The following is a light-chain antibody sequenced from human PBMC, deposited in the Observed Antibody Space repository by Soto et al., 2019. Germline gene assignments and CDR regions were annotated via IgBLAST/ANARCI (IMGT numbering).Light chain of an antibody. V-gene: IGKV3-20*01. J-gene: IGKJ3*01. CDR2: AAS. CDR3: QQYGSSQFT. CDR1: QSVSYSY. Sequence: EIVLTQSPGSLSLSPGERATLSCRASQSVSYSYLAWYQQKPGQAPKLLIYAASSRATGIPDRFSGSGSGTDFTLTIRRLEPEDFAVYYCQQYGSSQFTFGPGTKVDIK.